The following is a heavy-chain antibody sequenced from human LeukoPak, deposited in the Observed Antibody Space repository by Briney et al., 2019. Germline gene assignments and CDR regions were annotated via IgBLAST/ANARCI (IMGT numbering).Heavy chain of an antibody. CDR1: GSTFSSYG. Sequence: GGSLRLSCAASGSTFSSYGMHWVRQAPGKGLEWVAFIRYDGSNKYYADSVKGRFTISRDNSKNTLYLQMNSLRVEDTAVYYCAKDGQYGSGRDSYYYMDVWGKRTTVTVSS. CDR2: IRYDGSNK. V-gene: IGHV3-30*02. J-gene: IGHJ6*03. D-gene: IGHD3-10*01. CDR3: AKDGQYGSGRDSYYYMDV.